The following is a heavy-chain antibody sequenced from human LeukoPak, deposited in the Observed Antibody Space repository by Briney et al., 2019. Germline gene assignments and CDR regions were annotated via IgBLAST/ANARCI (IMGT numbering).Heavy chain of an antibody. V-gene: IGHV3-20*04. D-gene: IGHD1-26*01. CDR2: LHWNGVGT. Sequence: GGSVRLSCAASGFTFDDHGMSWVRQAPGKGLEWVSGLHWNGVGTRYADSVKGRFTISRDNAKTSLYLQMNSLRAEDTAFYYCARSPSGLVGATTDYWGQGTLVTVSS. CDR1: GFTFDDHG. J-gene: IGHJ4*02. CDR3: ARSPSGLVGATTDY.